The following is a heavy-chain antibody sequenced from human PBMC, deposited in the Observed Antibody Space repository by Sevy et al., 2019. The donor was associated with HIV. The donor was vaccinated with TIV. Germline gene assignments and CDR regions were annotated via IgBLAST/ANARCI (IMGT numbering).Heavy chain of an antibody. Sequence: GGSLRLSCAASGFTFATYWMTWVRQAPGKGLEWVAYIKQDGTDKYYVDSVRGRFAISRDNAKNSLYLHMSGLRAEDTAVYYCARALADWGSFHYSSWGRGTLDTVSS. CDR3: ARALADWGSFHYSS. D-gene: IGHD3-16*02. J-gene: IGHJ4*02. CDR1: GFTFATYW. V-gene: IGHV3-7*01. CDR2: IKQDGTDK.